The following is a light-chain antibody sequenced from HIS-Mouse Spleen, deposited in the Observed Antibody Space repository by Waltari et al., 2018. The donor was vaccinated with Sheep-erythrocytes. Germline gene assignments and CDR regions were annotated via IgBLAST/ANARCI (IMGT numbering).Light chain of an antibody. CDR1: ALPKQY. V-gene: IGLV3-25*03. CDR2: KDS. CDR3: QSADSSGTSYV. J-gene: IGLJ1*01. Sequence: SYELTQPPSVSVSPGQTARITCSGDALPKQYAYGYQQKPGQAPVLVIYKDSERPSGIPERFSGSSSGTTVTLTISGVQAEDEADYYCQSADSSGTSYVFGTGTKVTVL.